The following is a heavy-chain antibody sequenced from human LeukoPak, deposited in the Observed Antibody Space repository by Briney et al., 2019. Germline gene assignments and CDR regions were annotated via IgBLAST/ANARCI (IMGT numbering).Heavy chain of an antibody. J-gene: IGHJ4*02. CDR1: GGSFSGYY. CDR2: INHSGST. Sequence: SETPSLTCAVYGGSFSGYYWSWIRQPPGKGLEWIGEINHSGSTNYNPSLKSRVTISVDTSKNQFSLKLSSVTAADTAVYYCARFPVAAAGEYYFDYWGQGTLVTVSS. D-gene: IGHD6-13*01. V-gene: IGHV4-34*01. CDR3: ARFPVAAAGEYYFDY.